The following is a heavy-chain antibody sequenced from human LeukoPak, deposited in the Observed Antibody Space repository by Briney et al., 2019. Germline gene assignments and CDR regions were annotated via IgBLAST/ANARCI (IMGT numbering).Heavy chain of an antibody. CDR2: ISYDGSNK. CDR1: GFTFSSYA. V-gene: IGHV3-30-3*01. Sequence: GGSLRLSCAASGFTFSSYAMHWVRQAPGKGLEWVAVISYDGSNKYYADSVKGRFTISRDNSKNTLYLQMNSLRAEDTAVYYCARMSSYGYGDFDYWGQGTLVTVSS. J-gene: IGHJ4*02. D-gene: IGHD5-18*01. CDR3: ARMSSYGYGDFDY.